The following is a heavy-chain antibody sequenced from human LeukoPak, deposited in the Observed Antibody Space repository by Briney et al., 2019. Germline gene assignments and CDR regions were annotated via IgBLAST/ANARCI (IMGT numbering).Heavy chain of an antibody. J-gene: IGHJ4*02. Sequence: SVXXSXRASXXIFTAYYIHWVRQAPGQGLEWMGGIIPIFGTANYAQKFQGRVTITADESTSTAYMELSSLRSEDTAVYYCATQLRRPYYYDSSGYYPYYFDYWGQGTLVTVSS. CDR1: XXIFTAYY. D-gene: IGHD3-22*01. V-gene: IGHV1-69*13. CDR2: IIPIFGTA. CDR3: ATQLRRPYYYDSSGYYPYYFDY.